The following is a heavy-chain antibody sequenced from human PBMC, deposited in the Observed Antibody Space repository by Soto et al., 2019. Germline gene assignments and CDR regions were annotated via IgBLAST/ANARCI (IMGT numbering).Heavy chain of an antibody. CDR1: GGTFSSYA. J-gene: IGHJ3*02. V-gene: IGHV1-69*13. CDR2: IIPIFGTA. D-gene: IGHD3-16*01. Sequence: SVKVSCKASGGTFSSYAISLVRQAPGQGLEWMGGIIPIFGTANYAQKFQGRVTITADESTSTAYMELSSLRSEDTAVYYCARYPRGTFGGVSAFDIWGQGTMVTVSS. CDR3: ARYPRGTFGGVSAFDI.